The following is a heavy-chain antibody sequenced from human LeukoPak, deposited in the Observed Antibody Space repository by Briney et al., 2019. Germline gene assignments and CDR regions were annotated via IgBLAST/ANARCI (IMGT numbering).Heavy chain of an antibody. D-gene: IGHD3-9*01. CDR1: GGTFSSYT. J-gene: IGHJ4*02. Sequence: ASVKVSCKASGGTFSSYTISWVRQAPGQGLEWMGRIIPILGIANYAQKFQGRVTITADKSMSTAYMELSSLRSEDTAVYYCASGRYYDILTGPQTKYYFDYWGQGTLVTVSS. CDR3: ASGRYYDILTGPQTKYYFDY. CDR2: IIPILGIA. V-gene: IGHV1-69*02.